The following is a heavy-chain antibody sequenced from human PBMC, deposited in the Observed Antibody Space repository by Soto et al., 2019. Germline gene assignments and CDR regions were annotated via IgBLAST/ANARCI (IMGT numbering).Heavy chain of an antibody. Sequence: PGGSLRLSCAASGFTFSSYGMHWVRQAPGKGLEWVAVISYDGSNKYYADSVKGRFTISRDNSKNTLYLQMNSLRAEDTAVYYCEKLAATIQTDYWGQGTLVTVSS. J-gene: IGHJ4*02. D-gene: IGHD5-12*01. CDR3: EKLAATIQTDY. V-gene: IGHV3-30*18. CDR1: GFTFSSYG. CDR2: ISYDGSNK.